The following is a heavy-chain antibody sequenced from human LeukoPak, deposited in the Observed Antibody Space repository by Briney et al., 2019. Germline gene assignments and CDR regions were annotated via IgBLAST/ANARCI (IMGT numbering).Heavy chain of an antibody. CDR2: FDPEDGET. J-gene: IGHJ3*02. Sequence: ASVKVSCKVSGYTLTELSMHWVRQAPGKGLEWMGGFDPEDGETIYAQKFQGRVTMTEDTSTDTAYMELSSLRSEDTAVYYCATDTTGTTAGVDAFDIWGRGTMVTVSS. V-gene: IGHV1-24*01. CDR1: GYTLTELS. D-gene: IGHD1-1*01. CDR3: ATDTTGTTAGVDAFDI.